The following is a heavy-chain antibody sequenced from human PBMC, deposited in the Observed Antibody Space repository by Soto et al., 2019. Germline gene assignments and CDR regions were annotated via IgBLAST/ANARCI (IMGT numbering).Heavy chain of an antibody. Sequence: GGSLRLSCAASGFTFSSYSMNWVRQAPGKGLEWVSSISSSSSYIYYADSVKGRFTISRDNAKNSLYLQMNSLRAEDTAVYYCARDHAGLEFVVVPAAGFDPWGQGTLVTVSS. D-gene: IGHD2-2*01. V-gene: IGHV3-21*01. CDR3: ARDHAGLEFVVVPAAGFDP. CDR1: GFTFSSYS. CDR2: ISSSSSYI. J-gene: IGHJ5*02.